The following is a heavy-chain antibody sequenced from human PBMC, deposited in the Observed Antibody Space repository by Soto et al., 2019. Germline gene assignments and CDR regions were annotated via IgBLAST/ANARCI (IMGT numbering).Heavy chain of an antibody. D-gene: IGHD6-6*01. CDR3: ARDRGRDLYSSFRGPWGGAFDI. CDR2: IYYSGST. CDR1: GGSISSGDYY. Sequence: QVQLQESGPGLVKPSQTLSLTCTVSGGSISSGDYYWSWIRQPPGKGLEWIGYIYYSGSTYYNPSLKSRVTISVDTSKNQFSLKLSSVTAADTAVYYCARDRGRDLYSSFRGPWGGAFDIWGQGTMVTVSS. V-gene: IGHV4-30-4*01. J-gene: IGHJ3*02.